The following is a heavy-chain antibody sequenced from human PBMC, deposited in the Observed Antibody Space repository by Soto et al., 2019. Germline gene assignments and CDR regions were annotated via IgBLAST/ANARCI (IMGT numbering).Heavy chain of an antibody. J-gene: IGHJ5*02. Sequence: ASVKVSCKASGYTFTSYGISWVRQAPGQGLEWMGWISAYNGNTNYAQKLQGRVTMTTDTSTSTAYMELRSLRSDDTAVYYCARTHPKWQTNWSDPWGQGTLVTVSS. D-gene: IGHD5-12*01. CDR3: ARTHPKWQTNWSDP. CDR2: ISAYNGNT. CDR1: GYTFTSYG. V-gene: IGHV1-18*01.